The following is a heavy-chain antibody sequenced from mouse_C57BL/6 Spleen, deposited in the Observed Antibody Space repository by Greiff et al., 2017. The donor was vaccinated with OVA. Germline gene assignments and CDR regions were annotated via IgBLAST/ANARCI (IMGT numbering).Heavy chain of an antibody. CDR3: ARYHGNYWYFDV. CDR2: INPSSGYT. J-gene: IGHJ1*03. D-gene: IGHD2-1*01. V-gene: IGHV1-4*01. Sequence: VQLQQSGAELARPGASVKMSCKASGYTFTSYTMHWVKQRPGQGLEWIGYINPSSGYTKYNQKFKDKATLTADKSSITAYMQLSSLTSEDSAVYYCARYHGNYWYFDVWGTGTTVTVSS. CDR1: GYTFTSYT.